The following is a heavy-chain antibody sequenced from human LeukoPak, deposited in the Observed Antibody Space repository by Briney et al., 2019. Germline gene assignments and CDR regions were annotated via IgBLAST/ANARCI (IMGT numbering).Heavy chain of an antibody. CDR3: ARGLGSKVDY. Sequence: WETLTLTCAASGWTFSGYYLRWVRQPPGKGLEWIGEINHSGSTNYNPSLKSRVAISVDTSKNQFSLKLSSVTAADMAVYYCARGLGSKVDYWGQGTLVTVSS. CDR2: INHSGST. D-gene: IGHD3-10*01. CDR1: GWTFSGYY. J-gene: IGHJ4*02. V-gene: IGHV4-34*01.